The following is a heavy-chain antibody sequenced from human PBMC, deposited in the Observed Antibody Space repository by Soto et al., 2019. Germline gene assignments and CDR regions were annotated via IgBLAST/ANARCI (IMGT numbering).Heavy chain of an antibody. CDR2: IYPGNSHT. CDR1: GYNYPSYW. CDR3: VPFRLRPFDF. J-gene: IGHJ4*02. V-gene: IGHV5-51*01. Sequence: PGESLKISCEGSGYNYPSYWIGWVRQTPGQGLEWMGIIYPGNSHTTYSPSFEGLVTISADKSINTAYLQWRRLKTTDTAMDFDVPFRLRPFDFWGRGPLVTVS. D-gene: IGHD6-6*01.